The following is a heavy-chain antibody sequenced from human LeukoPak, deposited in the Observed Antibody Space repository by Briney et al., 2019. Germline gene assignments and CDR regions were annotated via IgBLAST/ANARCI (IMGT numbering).Heavy chain of an antibody. CDR2: ISSSSSYI. Sequence: PGGSLRLSCAASGFTFSSYSMNWVRQAPGKGLEWVSSISSSSSYIYYADSVKGRFTISRDNAKNSLYLQMNSLRAEDTAVYYCARGEGYCTNGVCENYYYCYMDVWGKGTTATVSS. D-gene: IGHD2-8*01. V-gene: IGHV3-21*01. J-gene: IGHJ6*03. CDR3: ARGEGYCTNGVCENYYYCYMDV. CDR1: GFTFSSYS.